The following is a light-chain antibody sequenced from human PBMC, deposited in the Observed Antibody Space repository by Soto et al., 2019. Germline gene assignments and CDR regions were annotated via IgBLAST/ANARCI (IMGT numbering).Light chain of an antibody. CDR1: QSVSSD. J-gene: IGKJ2*01. CDR2: GAS. Sequence: EIVMTQSPATLSVSPGERATLSCRASQSVSSDLAWYQQKAGQAPRLLIYGASTRATGFPARFSGSGSGTEFTLTIGSLQSEDFAVYYCQQYNNWPYTFGQGTKLEIK. V-gene: IGKV3-15*01. CDR3: QQYNNWPYT.